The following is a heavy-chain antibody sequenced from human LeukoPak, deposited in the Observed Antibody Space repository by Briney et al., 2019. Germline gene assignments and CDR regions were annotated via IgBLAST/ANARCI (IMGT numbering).Heavy chain of an antibody. Sequence: PGGSLRLSCAASGFIFSNYGMSWVRQAPGKGLEWVSSISFSSTHIYYADSIQGRFTISRDNAENSLYLQMNSLRAEDTAVYYCARDVGSGNYYKLLHFDYWGQGTLVTVSS. CDR3: ARDVGSGNYYKLLHFDY. CDR1: GFIFSNYG. D-gene: IGHD3-10*01. J-gene: IGHJ4*02. CDR2: ISFSSTHI. V-gene: IGHV3-21*06.